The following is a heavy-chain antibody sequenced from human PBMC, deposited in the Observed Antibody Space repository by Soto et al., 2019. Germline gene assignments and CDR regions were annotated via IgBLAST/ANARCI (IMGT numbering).Heavy chain of an antibody. V-gene: IGHV3-74*01. CDR2: VNSDGSTT. CDR1: GFIFNNYW. D-gene: IGHD3-9*01. CDR3: ARGKYYDVSTGYSTFDP. J-gene: IGHJ5*02. Sequence: EVQLVESGGGLVQPGGSMRLSCAASGFIFNNYWMHWVRHVPGKGLVWVSRVNSDGSTTNYADSVKGRFTISRDNAKNTLCLQMNSLRVEDTAVYYCARGKYYDVSTGYSTFDPWGQGVPVTVAS.